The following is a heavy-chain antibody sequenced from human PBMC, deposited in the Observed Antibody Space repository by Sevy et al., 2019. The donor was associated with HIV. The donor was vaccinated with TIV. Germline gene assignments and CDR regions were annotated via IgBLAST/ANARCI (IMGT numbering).Heavy chain of an antibody. J-gene: IGHJ4*02. V-gene: IGHV3-15*01. CDR1: GFTFSNAW. D-gene: IGHD1-26*01. CDR3: TTDLILGATHFDY. Sequence: GGSLRLSCAASGFTFSNAWMSWVRQAPGKGLEWVGRIKSKTDGGTTDYAAPVKGRFTISRDDSKNTLYLQMNSLKTEDTAVYYCTTDLILGATHFDYWGQGTLVTVSS. CDR2: IKSKTDGGTT.